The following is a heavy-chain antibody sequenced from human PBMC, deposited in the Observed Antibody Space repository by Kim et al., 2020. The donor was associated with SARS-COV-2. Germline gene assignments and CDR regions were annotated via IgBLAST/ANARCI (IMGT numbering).Heavy chain of an antibody. CDR2: INPSGGST. J-gene: IGHJ6*02. Sequence: ASVKVSCKPSGYTFTSYYMHWVRQAPGQGLEWLGIINPSGGSTSYAQKFQGRVTMTRDTSTSTVYMELSSLRSEDTAVYYCARDLTVTTQYYYYYYCVDVWGQGATVTVSS. V-gene: IGHV1-46*03. D-gene: IGHD4-17*01. CDR3: ARDLTVTTQYYYYYYCVDV. CDR1: GYTFTSYY.